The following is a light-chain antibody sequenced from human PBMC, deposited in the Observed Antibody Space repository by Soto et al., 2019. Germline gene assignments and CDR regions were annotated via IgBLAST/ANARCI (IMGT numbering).Light chain of an antibody. CDR3: CSYTRSGTLI. J-gene: IGLJ1*01. CDR2: DVS. CDR1: SSDVGGYNY. Sequence: QSVLTQPRSVSGSPGQSVTISCTGTSSDVGGYNYVSWYQQHPGKAPKLMIYDVSKRPSGVSYRFSATKSGNTASLTISGLQADDEADYYCCSYTRSGTLIFGTGTKVTVL. V-gene: IGLV2-11*01.